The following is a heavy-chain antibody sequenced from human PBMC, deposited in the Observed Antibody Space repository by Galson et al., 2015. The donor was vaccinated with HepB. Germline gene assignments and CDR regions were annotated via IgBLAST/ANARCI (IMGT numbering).Heavy chain of an antibody. Sequence: QSGAEVKKPGESLRISCTGSGYSFTSYWISWVRQMPGKGLEWMGRIDPSDSYTNYSPSFQGHVTISADKSISTAYLQWSSLKASDTAMYYCARHLALAVAGQSDAFDIWGQGTMVTVSS. CDR1: GYSFTSYW. CDR3: ARHLALAVAGQSDAFDI. V-gene: IGHV5-10-1*01. D-gene: IGHD6-19*01. CDR2: IDPSDSYT. J-gene: IGHJ3*02.